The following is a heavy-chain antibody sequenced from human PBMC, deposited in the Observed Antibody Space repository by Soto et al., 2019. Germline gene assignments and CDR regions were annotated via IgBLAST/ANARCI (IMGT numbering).Heavy chain of an antibody. J-gene: IGHJ4*02. Sequence: SDKVTWKSPVYTLTRYGMNFVRQAPGRGLEWMGWINPGNGNTKYSQKFQGRVIIERDTSARTAYMDLRSLRSEDTAVYYCARGGYFDSSNYLAYWGLGTLVTVSS. V-gene: IGHV1-3*01. CDR3: ARGGYFDSSNYLAY. D-gene: IGHD3-22*01. CDR1: VYTLTRYG. CDR2: INPGNGNT.